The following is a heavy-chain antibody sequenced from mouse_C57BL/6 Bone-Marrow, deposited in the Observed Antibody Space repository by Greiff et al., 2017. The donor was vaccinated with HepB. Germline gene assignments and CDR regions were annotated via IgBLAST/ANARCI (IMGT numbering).Heavy chain of an antibody. V-gene: IGHV1-31*01. D-gene: IGHD1-1*01. CDR2: IYPYNGVS. Sequence: VHVKQSGPELVKPGASVKISCKASGYSFTGYYMHWVKQSHGNILDWIGYIYPYNGVSSYNQKFKGKATLTVDKSSSTAYMELRSLTSEDSAVYYCARIEAYYGSYYYAMDYWGQGTSVTVSS. J-gene: IGHJ4*01. CDR1: GYSFTGYY. CDR3: ARIEAYYGSYYYAMDY.